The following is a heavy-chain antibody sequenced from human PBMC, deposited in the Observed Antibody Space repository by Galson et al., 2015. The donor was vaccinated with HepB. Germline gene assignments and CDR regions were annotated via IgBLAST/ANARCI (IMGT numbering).Heavy chain of an antibody. CDR1: GFTFSRYA. CDR3: AKESSSTWSQVFVY. D-gene: IGHD6-13*01. J-gene: IGHJ4*02. V-gene: IGHV3-23*01. Sequence: SLRLSCAASGFTFSRYAMSWVRQAPGKGLEWVLGIGGSGGSTYYADYVEGRFTITRDNSKNILYLQMDSLSAEDTALYYCAKESSSTWSQVFVYWSEGTPGTVPS. CDR2: IGGSGGST.